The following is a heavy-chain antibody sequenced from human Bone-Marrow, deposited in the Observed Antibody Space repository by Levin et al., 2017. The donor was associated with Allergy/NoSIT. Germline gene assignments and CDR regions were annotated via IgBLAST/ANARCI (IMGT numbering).Heavy chain of an antibody. CDR3: AHRRRESTVTTGFDY. Sequence: VSGPTLVKPTQTLTLTCTFSGFSLTTSGVGVGWIRQPPGKALEWLALIYWNDDRQYATSLKSRLTVTKDTSKNQVVLTMTYMDPVDTGTYYCAHRRRESTVTTGFDYWGQGALVTVSS. J-gene: IGHJ4*02. CDR1: GFSLTTSGVG. CDR2: IYWNDDR. D-gene: IGHD4-17*01. V-gene: IGHV2-5*01.